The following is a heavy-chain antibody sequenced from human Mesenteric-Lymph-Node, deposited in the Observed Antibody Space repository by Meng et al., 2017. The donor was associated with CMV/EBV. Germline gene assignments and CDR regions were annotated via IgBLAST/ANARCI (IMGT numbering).Heavy chain of an antibody. J-gene: IGHJ3*02. V-gene: IGHV3-74*01. D-gene: IGHD3-22*01. CDR1: SYW. Sequence: SYWMHWVRQPPGKGLVWVSRINNDGTSTTYADSVKGRFTISRDNAKNTVFLQMNSLRAEDTAVYYCARGRYDYYDSSGYYLDAFHIWGQGRMVTVSS. CDR2: INNDGTST. CDR3: ARGRYDYYDSSGYYLDAFHI.